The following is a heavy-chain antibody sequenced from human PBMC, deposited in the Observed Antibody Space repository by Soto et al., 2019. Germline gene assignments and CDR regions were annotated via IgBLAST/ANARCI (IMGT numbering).Heavy chain of an antibody. CDR2: IRRNAYGGTT. CDR1: VFTFGDYA. D-gene: IGHD3-16*01. V-gene: IGHV3-49*04. J-gene: IGHJ4*02. Sequence: SLRLSCTTSVFTFGDYALSCVRHAPGKWLEWVGFIRRNAYGGTTDYAASVKGRFTISRDDSKSIAYLQMNSLRTEDTALYYCTRAYSLDFDFWGQGTLVTVSS. CDR3: TRAYSLDFDF.